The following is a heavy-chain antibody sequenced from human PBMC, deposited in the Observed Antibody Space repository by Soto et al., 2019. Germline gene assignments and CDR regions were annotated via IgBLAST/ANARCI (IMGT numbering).Heavy chain of an antibody. Sequence: PSETLSLTCNVSGGSISSSRSYWAWFRQPPGKELEWIANIFYAGNTYYNPSLKSRVTVSVDTSKNQFSLKLSSVTAADTAVYYCARAVKTDILPGHDAFDIWGQGTMITVSS. V-gene: IGHV4-39*07. CDR3: ARAVKTDILPGHDAFDI. CDR1: GGSISSSRSY. CDR2: IFYAGNT. J-gene: IGHJ3*02. D-gene: IGHD3-9*01.